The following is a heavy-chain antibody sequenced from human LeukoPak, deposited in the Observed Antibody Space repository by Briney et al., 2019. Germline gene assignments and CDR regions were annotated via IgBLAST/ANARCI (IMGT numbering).Heavy chain of an antibody. CDR3: ASVDYYGSGNYYNDVDY. CDR1: GFTFSSYS. J-gene: IGHJ4*02. Sequence: GGSLRLYCAASGFTFSSYSMNWVRQAQGKGLEWVSSISSSSSYIYYADSVKSRFTISGDNAKNSLYLQMNSLRAEDTAQYYCASVDYYGSGNYYNDVDYWGQGTLVTVSS. V-gene: IGHV3-21*01. CDR2: ISSSSSYI. D-gene: IGHD3-10*01.